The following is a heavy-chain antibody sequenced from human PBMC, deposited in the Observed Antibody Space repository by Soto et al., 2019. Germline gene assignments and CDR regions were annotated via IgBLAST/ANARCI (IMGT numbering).Heavy chain of an antibody. Sequence: SVKVSCKASGGTFSRYAINWVRQAPGQGLEWMGGIIPMFGKANYAQKFQDRVTITADESKSTGYMELRSLTSEDTAVYYCARDGTLYDSSGYYYLYWGQGTLVTVSS. CDR1: GGTFSRYA. CDR2: IIPMFGKA. J-gene: IGHJ4*02. D-gene: IGHD3-22*01. CDR3: ARDGTLYDSSGYYYLY. V-gene: IGHV1-69*13.